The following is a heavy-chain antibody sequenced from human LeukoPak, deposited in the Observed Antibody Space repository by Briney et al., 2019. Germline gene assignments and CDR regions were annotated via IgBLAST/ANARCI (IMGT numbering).Heavy chain of an antibody. CDR2: IIPILGIA. CDR3: ARGEAVTSGAFDI. CDR1: GGTFSSYA. Sequence: SVKVSCKASGGTFSSYAISWVRQAPGQGLEWMGRIIPILGIANYAQKFQGRVTITADKSTSTAYMELSSLRSEDTAVYYCARGEAVTSGAFDIWGQGTMVTVSS. D-gene: IGHD1-26*01. J-gene: IGHJ3*02. V-gene: IGHV1-69*04.